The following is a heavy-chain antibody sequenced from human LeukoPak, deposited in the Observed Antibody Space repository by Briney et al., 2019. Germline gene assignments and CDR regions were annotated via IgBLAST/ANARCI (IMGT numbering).Heavy chain of an antibody. D-gene: IGHD6-19*01. Sequence: GGSLRLSCAASGFTFSSYSMNWVRQAPGKGLEWVSSISSSSSYIYYADSVKGRFTISRDNAKNSLYLQMNSLRAEDTAVYYCARDHSQLYSSGWQPFDYWGQGALFTVSS. V-gene: IGHV3-21*01. CDR2: ISSSSSYI. CDR3: ARDHSQLYSSGWQPFDY. J-gene: IGHJ4*02. CDR1: GFTFSSYS.